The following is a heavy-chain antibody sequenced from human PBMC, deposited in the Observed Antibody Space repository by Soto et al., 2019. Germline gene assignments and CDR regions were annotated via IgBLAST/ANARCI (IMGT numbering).Heavy chain of an antibody. J-gene: IGHJ4*02. CDR1: RFTVSSNY. CDR2: IYSGGST. Sequence: EVQLVETGGGLIQPGGSLRLSCAASRFTVSSNYMSWVRQAPGKGLEWVSVIYSGGSTYYTDSVKGRFTISRDKSKNTLYLQMNSRRAEDTAMYYCARVGYCSSISCYGGLDYWGQGTRVTVSS. D-gene: IGHD2-2*01. CDR3: ARVGYCSSISCYGGLDY. V-gene: IGHV3-53*02.